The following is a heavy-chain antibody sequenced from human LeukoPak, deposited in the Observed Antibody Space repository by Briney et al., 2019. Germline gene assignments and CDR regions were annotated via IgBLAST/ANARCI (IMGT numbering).Heavy chain of an antibody. CDR3: ANLWEMGY. D-gene: IGHD5-24*01. CDR1: GFSFSDYW. CDR2: VKPDGSEK. V-gene: IGHV3-7*01. Sequence: GGSLRLSCAASGFSFSDYWMSWVRQAPGKGLEWVANVKPDGSEKYYVDSVKGRFTISRDNARNSLYLQMDSLRAEDAAVYYCANLWEMGYWGQGTLVTVSS. J-gene: IGHJ4*02.